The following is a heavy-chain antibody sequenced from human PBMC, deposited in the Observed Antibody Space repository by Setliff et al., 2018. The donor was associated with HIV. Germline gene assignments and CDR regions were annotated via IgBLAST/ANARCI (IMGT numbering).Heavy chain of an antibody. D-gene: IGHD6-19*01. J-gene: IGHJ6*04. CDR2: INPNSGGT. CDR3: ARGWATGADSSPLDV. Sequence: ASVKVSCKASGYTFSAYYMHWVRQAPGQGLEWMGRINPNSGGTKYGQKFQGRVTMARDTSISTAYMEINRLRSDDTAVYYCARGWATGADSSPLDVWGKGTTVTVSS. V-gene: IGHV1-2*06. CDR1: GYTFSAYY.